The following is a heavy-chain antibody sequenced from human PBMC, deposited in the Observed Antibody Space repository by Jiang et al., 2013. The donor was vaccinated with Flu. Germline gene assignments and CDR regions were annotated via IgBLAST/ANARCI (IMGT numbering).Heavy chain of an antibody. D-gene: IGHD3-3*01. CDR3: ARPPWTTSTILFGF. V-gene: IGHV5-51*03. J-gene: IGHJ4*02. CDR1: GYTFTNSW. Sequence: GAEVKKPGESLIISCKGLGYTFTNSWIAWVRQMPGQGLEWMGIIHPDDSDTQYSPSFRGQITISADKSINTAYLQWSSLKASDTAIYYCARPPWTTSTILFGFWGQGTLVTVSS. CDR2: IHPDDSDT.